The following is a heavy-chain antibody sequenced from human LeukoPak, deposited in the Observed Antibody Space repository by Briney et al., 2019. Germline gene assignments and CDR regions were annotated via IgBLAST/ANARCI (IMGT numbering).Heavy chain of an antibody. CDR2: INSDGSNT. Sequence: PGGSLRLSCAASGFAFSTYWMHWVRQAPGKGLVWVSRINSDGSNTTYADSVKGRFTISRDNANNTLYLQMHSLRAECTAVYYCARHLTFVIWGQGTMVTVSS. J-gene: IGHJ3*02. V-gene: IGHV3-74*01. CDR1: GFAFSTYW. CDR3: ARHLTFVI.